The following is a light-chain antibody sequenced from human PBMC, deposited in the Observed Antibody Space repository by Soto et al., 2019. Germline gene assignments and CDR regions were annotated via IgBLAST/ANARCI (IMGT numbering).Light chain of an antibody. CDR1: QSVSSNY. J-gene: IGKJ4*01. CDR3: QQYDRSLPLT. V-gene: IGKV3-20*01. CDR2: GAS. Sequence: IVLTQSPGTLSLSPGEGATLSCRASQSVSSNYLAWYQQKPGQTPRLLIYGASNRATGIPDRFSGNASGTDFTRTISRLKPEDSAVYYCQQYDRSLPLTFGGGTKVEIK.